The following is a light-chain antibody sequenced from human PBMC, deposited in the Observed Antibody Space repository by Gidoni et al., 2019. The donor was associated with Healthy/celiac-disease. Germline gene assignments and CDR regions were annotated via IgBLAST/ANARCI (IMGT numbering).Light chain of an antibody. J-gene: IGKJ3*01. CDR1: QSVSSSY. V-gene: IGKV3-20*01. CDR3: QQYGSSHPFT. Sequence: EIVLTQSPGTLSLSPGERATLSCRASQSVSSSYLAWYQQKPGQAPRLLIYGTSSRATGIPDRFSGSGSGTDFTLTISRLESEDFAVYYCQQYGSSHPFTFGPGTKVDIK. CDR2: GTS.